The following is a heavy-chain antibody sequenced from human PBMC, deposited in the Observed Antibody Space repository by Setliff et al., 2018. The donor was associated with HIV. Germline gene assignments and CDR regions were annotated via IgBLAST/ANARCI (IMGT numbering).Heavy chain of an antibody. D-gene: IGHD3-9*01. V-gene: IGHV4-4*07. CDR3: SKILNLYNYMDA. Sequence: SETLSLTCTVSGGFISSYYWSWIRQPAGEGLEWIGHIFTSGSTTYNPSLKSRVSISLDTSKNQFSLRLSSVTAADTAVYYCSKILNLYNYMDAWGKGTSVTVSS. CDR2: IFTSGST. CDR1: GGFISSYY. J-gene: IGHJ6*03.